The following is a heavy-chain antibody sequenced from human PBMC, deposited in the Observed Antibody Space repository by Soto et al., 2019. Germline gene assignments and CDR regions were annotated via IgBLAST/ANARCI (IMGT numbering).Heavy chain of an antibody. V-gene: IGHV3-23*01. D-gene: IGHD4-17*01. J-gene: IGHJ2*01. CDR2: ITDTGGDT. CDR3: AKDPNTVTTGWFFDL. CDR1: GLIFSNYD. Sequence: EVEVLESGGGLVQPGGSLRRSCRAPGLIFSNYDMTWVRQAPGKGLEWVSSITDTGGDTYYADSVKGRFTISSDNSRNTLYLQMNTLKVEDSAFYYCAKDPNTVTTGWFFDLWGRGTLVTVSS.